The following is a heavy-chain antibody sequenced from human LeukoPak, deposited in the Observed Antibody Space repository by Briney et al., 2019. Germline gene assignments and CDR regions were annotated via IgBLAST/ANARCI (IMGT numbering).Heavy chain of an antibody. Sequence: SETLSLTCAAYGGSFSGYYWSWIRQPPGKGLEWIGEINHSGSTNYNPSLKSRVTISVDTSKNQFSLKLSSVTAADTAVYYCARGRGYSGYDYPPVFDYWGQGTLVTVSS. D-gene: IGHD5-12*01. J-gene: IGHJ4*02. CDR2: INHSGST. V-gene: IGHV4-34*01. CDR3: ARGRGYSGYDYPPVFDY. CDR1: GGSFSGYY.